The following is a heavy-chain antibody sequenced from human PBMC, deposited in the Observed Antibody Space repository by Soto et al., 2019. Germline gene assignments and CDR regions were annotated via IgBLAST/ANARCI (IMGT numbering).Heavy chain of an antibody. D-gene: IGHD1-7*01. CDR1: GGSVSSGSYY. V-gene: IGHV4-61*01. Sequence: SETLSLTCTVSGGSVSSGSYYWSWIGQPPGKGLEWIGYIYYSGSTNYNPSLKSRVTISVDTSKNQFSLKLSSVTAADTAVYYCARVAVTGTTNYYGMDVWGQGTTVTVSS. CDR2: IYYSGST. CDR3: ARVAVTGTTNYYGMDV. J-gene: IGHJ6*02.